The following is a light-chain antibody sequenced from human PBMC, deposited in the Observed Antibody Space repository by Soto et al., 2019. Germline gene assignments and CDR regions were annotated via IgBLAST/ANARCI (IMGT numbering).Light chain of an antibody. CDR3: KSYAGSNTYV. CDR1: KSDIGVYDF. CDR2: EVV. V-gene: IGLV2-8*01. J-gene: IGLJ1*01. Sequence: QSALTQPPSASGSPGQSVTISCTGTKSDIGVYDFVSWYQHHPGKAPRLIIYEVVQRPSGVPDRFSGSKSGNTGSLTVSGLQAADDADYFCKSYAGSNTYVFGSGTKVTVL.